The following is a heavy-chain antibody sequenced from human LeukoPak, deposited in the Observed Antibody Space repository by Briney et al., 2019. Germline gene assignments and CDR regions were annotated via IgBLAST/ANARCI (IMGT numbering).Heavy chain of an antibody. D-gene: IGHD1-26*01. V-gene: IGHV3-23*01. CDR3: AKSWEPQGGYY. CDR2: ISGSGGST. J-gene: IGHJ4*02. Sequence: GGSLRLSCAASGFTFSNYDMNWVRQAPGKGLEWVSAISGSGGSTYYADSVKGRFTISRDNSKNTLYLQMNSLRAEDTAVYYCAKSWEPQGGYYWGQGTLVTVSS. CDR1: GFTFSNYD.